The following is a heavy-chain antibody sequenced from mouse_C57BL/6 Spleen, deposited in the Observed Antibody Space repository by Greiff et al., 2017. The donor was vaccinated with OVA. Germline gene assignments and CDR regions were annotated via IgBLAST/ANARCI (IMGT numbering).Heavy chain of an antibody. J-gene: IGHJ2*01. D-gene: IGHD3-2*02. V-gene: IGHV1-74*01. CDR3: AIQTAQATFDY. Sequence: QVQLKQPGAELVKPGASVKVSCKASGYTFTSYWMHWVKQRPGQGLEWIGRIHPSDSDTNYNQKFKGKATLTVDKSSSTAYMQLSSLTSEDSAVYYCAIQTAQATFDYWGQGTTLTVSS. CDR1: GYTFTSYW. CDR2: IHPSDSDT.